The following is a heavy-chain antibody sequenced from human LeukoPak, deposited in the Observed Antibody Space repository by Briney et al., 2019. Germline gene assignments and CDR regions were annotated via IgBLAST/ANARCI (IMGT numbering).Heavy chain of an antibody. J-gene: IGHJ4*02. CDR3: ARRETDYVWGSYHYYFDY. V-gene: IGHV5-51*01. Sequence: PGESLKISCKGSGYSFTSYWIGWVRQMPRKGLEWMGIIYPGDSDTRYSPSFQGQVTISADKSISTAYLQWSSLKASDTAMYYCARRETDYVWGSYHYYFDYWGQGTLVTVSS. CDR1: GYSFTSYW. D-gene: IGHD3-16*01. CDR2: IYPGDSDT.